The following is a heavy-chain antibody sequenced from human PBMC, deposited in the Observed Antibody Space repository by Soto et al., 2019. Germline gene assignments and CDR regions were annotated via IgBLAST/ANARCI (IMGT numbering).Heavy chain of an antibody. J-gene: IGHJ2*01. CDR3: AKDLGGSTWFNWYFDL. CDR2: ISGGGGTT. D-gene: IGHD6-13*01. V-gene: IGHV3-23*01. CDR1: GFTFSNYA. Sequence: GGSLRLSCAASGFTFSNYAMNWVRQAPGKGLEWVSVISGGGGTTYLADSVKGRFTISRDNSRNTLYLQMNSLRAEDTALYYCAKDLGGSTWFNWYFDLWGRGTLVTVSS.